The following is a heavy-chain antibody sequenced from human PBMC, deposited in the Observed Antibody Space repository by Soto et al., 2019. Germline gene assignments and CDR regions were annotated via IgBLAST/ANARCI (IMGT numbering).Heavy chain of an antibody. CDR2: IYHSGTT. J-gene: IGHJ4*02. CDR1: GVSISSGGYS. CDR3: ARGPPSGR. V-gene: IGHV4-30-2*01. Sequence: QLQLQESGSGLVKPSQSLSLTCAVSGVSISSGGYSWSWIRQPPGKGLEWIGYIYHSGTTYYNLSIKSRVTLSVDRYKNQFSLKLSSVSAADTAVYYCARGPPSGRWVQGNLVTVSS.